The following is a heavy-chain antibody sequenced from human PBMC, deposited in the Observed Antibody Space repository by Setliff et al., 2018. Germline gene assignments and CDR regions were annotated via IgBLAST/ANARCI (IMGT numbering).Heavy chain of an antibody. CDR1: GYTFTSYG. V-gene: IGHV7-4-1*02. D-gene: IGHD4-4*01. J-gene: IGHJ6*03. CDR3: ARASRFGTTVYRGYYYMDV. Sequence: ASVKVSCKASGYTFTSYGISWVRQAPGQGLEWMGWINTNTGNPSYAQGFTGRFVFSLDTSVTTAYLQISSLKAEDTAVYYCARASRFGTTVYRGYYYMDVWGKGTTVTVSS. CDR2: INTNTGNP.